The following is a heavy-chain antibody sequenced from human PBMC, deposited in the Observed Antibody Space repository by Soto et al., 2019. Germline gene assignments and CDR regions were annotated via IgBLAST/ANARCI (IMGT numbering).Heavy chain of an antibody. CDR2: IWYDGSNK. CDR1: GFTFSSYG. Sequence: GGSLRLSCAASGFTFSSYGMHWVRQAPGKGLEWVAVIWYDGSNKYYADSVKGRFTISRDNSKNTLYLQMNSLRAEDTAVYYCARRDDYDFWSGWPIIDYWGQGTLVTVSS. V-gene: IGHV3-33*01. J-gene: IGHJ4*02. D-gene: IGHD3-3*01. CDR3: ARRDDYDFWSGWPIIDY.